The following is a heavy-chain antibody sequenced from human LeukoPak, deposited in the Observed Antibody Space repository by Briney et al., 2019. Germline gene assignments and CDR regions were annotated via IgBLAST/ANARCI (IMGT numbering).Heavy chain of an antibody. CDR1: GFTLSSYW. CDR3: ARDQLYCTGGYCYFDS. D-gene: IGHD2-8*02. CDR2: INGDGRST. V-gene: IGHV3-74*01. J-gene: IGHJ4*02. Sequence: PGGSLRLSCVASGFTLSSYWMHWVRQAPGKGLVWVSRINGDGRSTSYADSVKGRFTISRDNAKNTLYLQMNSLRAEDTALYYCARDQLYCTGGYCYFDSWGQGTLVTVSS.